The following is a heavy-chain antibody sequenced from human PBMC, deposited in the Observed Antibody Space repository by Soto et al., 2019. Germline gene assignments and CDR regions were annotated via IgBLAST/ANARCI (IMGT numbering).Heavy chain of an antibody. V-gene: IGHV3-21*01. CDR2: ISSSSSYI. Sequence: GGSLRLSCAASGFTFSSYSMNWVRQAPGKGLEWVSSISSSSSYIYYADSVKGRFAISRDNAKNSLYLQMNSLRAEDTAVYYCARDPSPNPYCSGGSCYSEDYYFDYWGQGTLVTVSS. D-gene: IGHD2-15*01. J-gene: IGHJ4*02. CDR3: ARDPSPNPYCSGGSCYSEDYYFDY. CDR1: GFTFSSYS.